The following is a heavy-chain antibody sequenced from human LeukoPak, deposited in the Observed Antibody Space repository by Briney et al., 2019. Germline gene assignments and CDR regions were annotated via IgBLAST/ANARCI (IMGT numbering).Heavy chain of an antibody. D-gene: IGHD5-12*01. CDR3: ARERSQRYSGYESISYVY. J-gene: IGHJ4*02. Sequence: ASVKVSCKASGYTFTGYYMHWVRQAPGQGLEWMGWINPNSGGTNYAQKFQGRVTMTRDTSISTAYMELSRLRSDDTAVYYCARERSQRYSGYESISYVYWGQGTLVTVSS. CDR1: GYTFTGYY. CDR2: INPNSGGT. V-gene: IGHV1-2*02.